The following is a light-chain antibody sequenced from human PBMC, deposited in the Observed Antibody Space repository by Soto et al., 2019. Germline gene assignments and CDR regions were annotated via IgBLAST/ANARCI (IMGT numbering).Light chain of an antibody. Sequence: ENAFKQTPCSLSIPSIKRATHSYRTSQSVSSNHLAWYQQKPGQAHRLLIYGASRRATGILDRFSGSGSGSDFTLTIRRLEPEDFAMYYCQQYGSYTSNFRQGTKVDIK. CDR2: GAS. CDR1: QSVSSNH. CDR3: QQYGSYTSN. V-gene: IGKV3-20*01. J-gene: IGKJ2*01.